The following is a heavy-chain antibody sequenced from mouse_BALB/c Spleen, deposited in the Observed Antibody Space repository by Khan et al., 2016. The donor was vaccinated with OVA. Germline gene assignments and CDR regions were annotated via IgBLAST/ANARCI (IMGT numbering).Heavy chain of an antibody. CDR3: ARKNYYGCAMDY. D-gene: IGHD1-2*01. CDR1: GYSITSDYA. Sequence: VQLKESGPGLVKPSQSLSLTCTVTGYSITSDYAWDWIRQFPGNKLEWMGYISYGGSTSYNPSLKSRISITRDTSKNQFFLQLNSVTTEDTATXYCARKNYYGCAMDYWGQGTSVTVSS. CDR2: ISYGGST. J-gene: IGHJ4*01. V-gene: IGHV3-2*02.